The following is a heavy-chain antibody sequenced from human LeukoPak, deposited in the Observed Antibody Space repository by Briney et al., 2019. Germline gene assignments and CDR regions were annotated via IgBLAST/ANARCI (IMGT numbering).Heavy chain of an antibody. CDR3: AIMGATTYFFDY. CDR1: GFTFSHYS. CDR2: ISGGSGYT. J-gene: IGHJ4*02. D-gene: IGHD1-26*01. Sequence: GSLRLSCAASGFTFSHYSMNWVRRAPGKGLEWVSAISGGSGYTYYADSVKGRFTISRDNAKNSLYLKMSSLRADDMAVYYCAIMGATTYFFDYWGQGALVTVSS. V-gene: IGHV3-21*01.